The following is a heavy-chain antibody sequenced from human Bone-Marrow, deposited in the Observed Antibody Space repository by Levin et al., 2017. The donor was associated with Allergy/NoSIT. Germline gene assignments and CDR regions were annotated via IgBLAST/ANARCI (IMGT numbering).Heavy chain of an antibody. CDR3: ARLFRTPDPHSLFVGYYSLDP. J-gene: IGHJ5*02. CDR2: IYYTGST. CDR1: GASVSSASYY. V-gene: IGHV4-61*03. D-gene: IGHD3-3*01. Sequence: SETLSLTCTVSGASVSSASYYWSWIRQPPGKGLEWIGYIYYTGSTNYNPSLMSRVTLSIDMSQNHFSLTLTSVTAADTAVYYCARLFRTPDPHSLFVGYYSLDPWGQGTLVTVSS.